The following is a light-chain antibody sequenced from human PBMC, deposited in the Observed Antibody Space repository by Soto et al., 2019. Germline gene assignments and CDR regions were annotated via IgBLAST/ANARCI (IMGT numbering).Light chain of an antibody. J-gene: IGLJ1*01. CDR1: SSDVGGYNY. V-gene: IGLV2-14*01. Sequence: QSVLTQPASVSGSPGQSITISCTGTSSDVGGYNYVSWYQQHPGKAPKLMIYDVSNRPSGVSNRFSGSKSGYTASLTISGLQAEDEADYYCSSYTSSYYVFGTGTKVTVL. CDR3: SSYTSSYYV. CDR2: DVS.